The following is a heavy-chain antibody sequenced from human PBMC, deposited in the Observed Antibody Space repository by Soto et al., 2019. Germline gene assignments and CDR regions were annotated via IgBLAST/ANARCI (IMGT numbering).Heavy chain of an antibody. CDR3: ARDGLGGSGRPWGY. D-gene: IGHD3-10*01. CDR1: GGTFSSYT. J-gene: IGHJ4*02. CDR2: IIPILGIA. Sequence: ASVKVSCKASGGTFSSYTISWVRQAPGQGLEWMGRIIPILGIANYAQKFQGRVTITADKSTSTAYMELSSLRSEDTAVYYCARDGLGGSGRPWGYWGQGTLVTVSS. V-gene: IGHV1-69*04.